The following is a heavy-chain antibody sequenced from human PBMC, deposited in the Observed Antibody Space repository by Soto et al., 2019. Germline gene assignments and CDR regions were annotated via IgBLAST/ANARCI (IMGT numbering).Heavy chain of an antibody. CDR2: ISYDGSNK. Sequence: PGGSLRLSCAASGFTFSSYAMHWVRQAPGKGLEWVAVISYDGSNKYYADSVKGRFTISRDNSKNTLYLQMNSLRAEDTAVYYCASYSAALDYWGQGTLVTVSS. D-gene: IGHD6-13*01. J-gene: IGHJ4*02. CDR3: ASYSAALDY. V-gene: IGHV3-30-3*01. CDR1: GFTFSSYA.